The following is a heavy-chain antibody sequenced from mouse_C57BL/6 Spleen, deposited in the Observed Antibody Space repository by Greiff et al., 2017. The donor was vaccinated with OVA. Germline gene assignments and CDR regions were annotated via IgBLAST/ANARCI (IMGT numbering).Heavy chain of an antibody. Sequence: QVHVKQPGAELVMPGASVKLSCKASGYTFTSYWMHWVKQRPGQGLEWIGEIDPSDSYTNYNQKFKGKSTLTVDKSSSTAYMQLSSLTSEDSAVYYCARRAEIYYDYDGAMDYWGQGTSVTVSS. V-gene: IGHV1-69*01. CDR2: IDPSDSYT. CDR1: GYTFTSYW. J-gene: IGHJ4*01. D-gene: IGHD2-4*01. CDR3: ARRAEIYYDYDGAMDY.